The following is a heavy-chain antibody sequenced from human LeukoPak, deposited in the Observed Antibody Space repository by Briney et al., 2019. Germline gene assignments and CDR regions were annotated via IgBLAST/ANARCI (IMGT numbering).Heavy chain of an antibody. V-gene: IGHV3-48*01. CDR1: GFTFSSYS. J-gene: IGHJ4*02. D-gene: IGHD2-21*02. CDR3: ARTRRALTAIFDY. Sequence: GGSLRLSCAASGFTFSSYSMNWVRQAPGKGLEWVSYISSSSSTIYYADSVKGRFTISRDNAKNSLYLQMNSLRAEDTAVYYCARTRRALTAIFDYWGQGTLVTVSS. CDR2: ISSSSSTI.